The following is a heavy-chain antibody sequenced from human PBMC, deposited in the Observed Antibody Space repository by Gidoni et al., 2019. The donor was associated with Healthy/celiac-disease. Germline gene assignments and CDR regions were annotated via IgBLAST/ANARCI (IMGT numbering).Heavy chain of an antibody. V-gene: IGHV3-23*01. CDR3: ARPLNGGSWLLSGGY. Sequence: EVQLLESGGGLVQPGGSLRLSCAAAGITFSSFAMSWVRQAPGKGLEWVSAISGSGGSTSSADSVQGRFTISRATSKNTLYLQMNSLRAEDTAVYYCARPLNGGSWLLSGGYWGQGTLVTVSS. J-gene: IGHJ4*02. CDR1: GITFSSFA. D-gene: IGHD2-15*01. CDR2: ISGSGGST.